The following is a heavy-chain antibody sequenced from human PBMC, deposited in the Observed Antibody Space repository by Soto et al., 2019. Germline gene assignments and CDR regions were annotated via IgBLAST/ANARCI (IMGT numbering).Heavy chain of an antibody. V-gene: IGHV3-23*01. J-gene: IGHJ4*02. CDR1: GFTFSSYA. CDR2: ISGSGGST. D-gene: IGHD3-22*01. CDR3: AKGPPDYYDSSGYHYFDY. Sequence: GSLRLSCAASGFTFSSYAMSWVRQAPGKGLEWVSAISGSGGSTYYADSVKGRFTISRDNSKNTLYLQMNSLRAEDTAVYYCAKGPPDYYDSSGYHYFDYWGQGTLVTVSS.